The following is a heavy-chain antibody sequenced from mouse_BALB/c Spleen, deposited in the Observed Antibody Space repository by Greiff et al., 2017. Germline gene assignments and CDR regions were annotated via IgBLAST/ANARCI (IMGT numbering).Heavy chain of an antibody. CDR2: IRLKSNNYAT. CDR3: TTYGYDDGPYAMDY. J-gene: IGHJ4*01. V-gene: IGHV6-6*02. D-gene: IGHD2-2*01. Sequence: EVMLVESGGGLVQPGGSMKLSCVASGFTFSNYWMNWVRQSPEKGLEWVAEIRLKSNNYATHYAESVKGRFTISRDDSKSSVYLQMNNLRAEDTGIYYCTTYGYDDGPYAMDYWGQGTSVTVSS. CDR1: GFTFSNYW.